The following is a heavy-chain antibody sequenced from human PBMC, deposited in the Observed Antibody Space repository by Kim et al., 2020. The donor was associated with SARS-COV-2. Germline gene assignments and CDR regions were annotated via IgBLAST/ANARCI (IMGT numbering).Heavy chain of an antibody. D-gene: IGHD2-2*01. Sequence: GGSLRLSCTASEFTFSSHRMSWVRQAPGKGLEWVASTRHHGSGKYYVDSVRGRFTISRDNAKNSLFLQMNRLRAEDTAVYYCARSISEIESHRTGVYFHHWGQGTLGTVSP. J-gene: IGHJ1*01. V-gene: IGHV3-7*01. CDR1: EFTFSSHR. CDR3: ARSISEIESHRTGVYFHH. CDR2: TRHHGSGK.